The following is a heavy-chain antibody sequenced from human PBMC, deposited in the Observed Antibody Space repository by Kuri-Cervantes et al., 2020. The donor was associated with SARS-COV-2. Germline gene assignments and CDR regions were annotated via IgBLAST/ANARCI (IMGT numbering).Heavy chain of an antibody. V-gene: IGHV3-21*01. Sequence: GGSLRLSCVASGFTFSAYTLNWVRQAPGKGLEWVSSITRSSVYISYADSVKGRFTISRDNSKNTLYLQMNSLRAEDTAVYYCARDILRFLEWLPFDCWGQGTLVTVSS. CDR3: ARDILRFLEWLPFDC. CDR2: ITRSSVYI. J-gene: IGHJ4*02. D-gene: IGHD3-3*01. CDR1: GFTFSAYT.